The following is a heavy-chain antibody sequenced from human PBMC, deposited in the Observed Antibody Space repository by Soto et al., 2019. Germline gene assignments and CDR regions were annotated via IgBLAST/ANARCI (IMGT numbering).Heavy chain of an antibody. Sequence: GESLKISCAASGFTFSDYGIHWVRQAPAKGLEWVAFISYDGTNKYYANSVRGRFSISRDNTRNTLYLQMNSLRAEDTAVYYCANALRSGYDVYYYYGMDVWGQGTTVTVSS. CDR3: ANALRSGYDVYYYYGMDV. CDR1: GFTFSDYG. D-gene: IGHD3-3*01. CDR2: ISYDGTNK. J-gene: IGHJ6*02. V-gene: IGHV3-30*18.